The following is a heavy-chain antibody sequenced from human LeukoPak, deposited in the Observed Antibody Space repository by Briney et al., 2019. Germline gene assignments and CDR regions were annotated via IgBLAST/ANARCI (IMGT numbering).Heavy chain of an antibody. J-gene: IGHJ4*02. V-gene: IGHV3-23*01. CDR3: AKTYYYDSSGQYYFDY. CDR2: ISGSGGST. D-gene: IGHD3-22*01. CDR1: GFTFSSYV. Sequence: GGSLRLSCAASGFTFSSYVMSWVRQAPGKGLEWVSGISGSGGSTYYADSVKGRFTISRDNSKNTLYLQMNSLGGEDTAVYYCAKTYYYDSSGQYYFDYWGQGTLVTVSS.